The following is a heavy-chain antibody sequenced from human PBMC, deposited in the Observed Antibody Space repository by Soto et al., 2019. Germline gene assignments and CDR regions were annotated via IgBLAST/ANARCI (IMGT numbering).Heavy chain of an antibody. D-gene: IGHD5-18*01. J-gene: IGHJ6*02. CDR2: IIPIFGTA. Sequence: ASVKVSCKASGGTFSSYAISWVRQAPGQGLEWMGGIIPIFGTANYAQKFQGRVTITADESTSTAYMELSSLRSEDTAVYYCARASLSDTAMVLYGMDVWGQGTTVTVSS. CDR3: ARASLSDTAMVLYGMDV. CDR1: GGTFSSYA. V-gene: IGHV1-69*13.